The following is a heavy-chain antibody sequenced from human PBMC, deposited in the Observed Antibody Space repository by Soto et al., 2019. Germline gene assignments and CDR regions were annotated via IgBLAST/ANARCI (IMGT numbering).Heavy chain of an antibody. CDR1: GGTFSSYA. J-gene: IGHJ6*02. V-gene: IGHV1-69*01. D-gene: IGHD3-22*01. CDR3: AYYYDSSGYSEDYYYGMDV. Sequence: QVQLVQSGAEVKKPGSSVKVSCKASGGTFSSYAISWVRQAPGQGLEWMGGIIPIFGTANYAQKFQGRVTITADESTSTAYMELSSLRSEDTAVYYCAYYYDSSGYSEDYYYGMDVWGQGTTVTVSS. CDR2: IIPIFGTA.